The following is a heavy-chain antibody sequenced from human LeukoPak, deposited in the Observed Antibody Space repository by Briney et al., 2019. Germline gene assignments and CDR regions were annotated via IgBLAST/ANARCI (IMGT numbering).Heavy chain of an antibody. Sequence: GGSLRLSCAASGFTFSSYAMSWVRQAPGKGLEWVSAISGSGGSIYYADSVKGRFTISRDNSKNTLYLQMNSLRAEDTAVYYCARDRLGGYSYGSFYRYWGQGTLVTVSS. CDR1: GFTFSSYA. CDR3: ARDRLGGYSYGSFYRY. J-gene: IGHJ4*02. V-gene: IGHV3-23*01. CDR2: ISGSGGSI. D-gene: IGHD5-18*01.